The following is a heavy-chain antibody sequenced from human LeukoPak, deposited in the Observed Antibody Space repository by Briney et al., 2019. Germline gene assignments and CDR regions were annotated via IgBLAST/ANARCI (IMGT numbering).Heavy chain of an antibody. J-gene: IGHJ6*04. CDR3: ARSGGTSTDYYYYYGMDV. V-gene: IGHV3-21*01. CDR2: ISSSSSYI. CDR1: GFTVSSNY. D-gene: IGHD3-16*01. Sequence: PGGSLRLSCAASGFTVSSNYMSWVRQAPGKGLEWVSSISSSSSYIYYADSMKGRFTISRDNAKNSLYLQMNSLRAEDTAVYYCARSGGTSTDYYYYYGMDVWGKGTTVTVSS.